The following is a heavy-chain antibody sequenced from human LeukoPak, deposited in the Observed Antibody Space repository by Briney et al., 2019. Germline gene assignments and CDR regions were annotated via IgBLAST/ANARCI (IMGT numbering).Heavy chain of an antibody. CDR2: IYYSGST. V-gene: IGHV4-59*01. J-gene: IGHJ6*02. Sequence: PSETLSLTCTVSGGSISSYYWSWIRQPPGKGLEWIGYIYYSGSTNYNPSLKSRVTISLDTPKSQFSLKLSSVTAADTAVYYCARAPLYSGGSGWSIYYFYAMDVWGQGTTVTVSS. CDR1: GGSISSYY. D-gene: IGHD6-19*01. CDR3: ARAPLYSGGSGWSIYYFYAMDV.